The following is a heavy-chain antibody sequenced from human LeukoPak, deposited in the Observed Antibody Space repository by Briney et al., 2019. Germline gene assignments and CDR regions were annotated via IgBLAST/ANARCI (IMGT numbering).Heavy chain of an antibody. CDR2: IIPIFGTA. Sequence: ASVKVSCKASGGTFSSYAISWVRQAPAQGLEWMGGIIPIFGTANYAQKFQGRVTITTDESTSTAYMELSSLRSEDTAVYYCARVLDPYNWFDPWGQGTLVTVSS. CDR1: GGTFSSYA. CDR3: ARVLDPYNWFDP. J-gene: IGHJ5*02. D-gene: IGHD3/OR15-3a*01. V-gene: IGHV1-69*05.